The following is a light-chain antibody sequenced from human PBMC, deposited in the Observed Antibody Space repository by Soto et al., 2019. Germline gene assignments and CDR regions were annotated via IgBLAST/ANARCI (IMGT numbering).Light chain of an antibody. J-gene: IGLJ3*02. CDR3: SSYTSNTTPV. Sequence: QAVVTQPASVSGSPGQSITISCTGTSSDVGGYAYVSWYQHYPGKAPKLVISEVSNRPSGVSHRFSGSRSGNTASLTISGLQAEDEADYYCSSYTSNTTPVFGGGTKLTVL. V-gene: IGLV2-14*01. CDR2: EVS. CDR1: SSDVGGYAY.